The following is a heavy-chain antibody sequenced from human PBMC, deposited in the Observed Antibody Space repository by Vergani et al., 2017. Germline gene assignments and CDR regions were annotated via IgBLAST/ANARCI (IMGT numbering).Heavy chain of an antibody. Sequence: EVQLLESGGGLVQPGGSLRLSCAASGFTFSSYAMSWVRQAPGKGLEWVSAISGSGGSTYYADSVKGRFTISRDNSKNTLYLQMNSLRAEDTAVYYCAKDFGYCSGGSCPYYYGMDVWGQGTTVTVS. CDR2: ISGSGGST. D-gene: IGHD2-15*01. J-gene: IGHJ6*02. CDR1: GFTFSSYA. V-gene: IGHV3-23*01. CDR3: AKDFGYCSGGSCPYYYGMDV.